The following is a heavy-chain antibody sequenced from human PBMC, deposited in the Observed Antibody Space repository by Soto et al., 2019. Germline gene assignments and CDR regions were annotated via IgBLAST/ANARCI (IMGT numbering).Heavy chain of an antibody. D-gene: IGHD3-10*01. CDR1: GFTFRSYG. Sequence: QVQLVESGGGVVQPGRSLRLSCAASGFTFRSYGMQWVRQAPGKGLELMAIISYDGGHKYYADSVKGRFTISRDNSKNTVYLQMNSPRPEDTAMYYCAKDRLLYGSGSYPVDYWGQGTLVTVSS. V-gene: IGHV3-30*18. J-gene: IGHJ4*02. CDR2: ISYDGGHK. CDR3: AKDRLLYGSGSYPVDY.